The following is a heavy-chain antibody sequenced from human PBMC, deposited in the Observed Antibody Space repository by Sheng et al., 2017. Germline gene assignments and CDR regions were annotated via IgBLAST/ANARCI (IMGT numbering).Heavy chain of an antibody. Sequence: QVQLVQSGAEVKEPGASVRVSCKASGYTFTDYYIHWMRQAPGQVLEWMAWINPKTGDTKHAQKFQGRVTLTRDTSINTAYMELGRLTFDDTAVYYCSRGGRQLLFAFWGQGAWSPS. D-gene: IGHD2-21*02. CDR2: INPKTGDT. V-gene: IGHV1-2*02. J-gene: IGHJ1*01. CDR1: GYTFTDYY. CDR3: SRGGRQLLFAF.